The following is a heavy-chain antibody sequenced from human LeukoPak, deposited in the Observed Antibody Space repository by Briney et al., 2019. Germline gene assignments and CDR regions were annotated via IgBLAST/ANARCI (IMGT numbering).Heavy chain of an antibody. V-gene: IGHV4-39*01. Sequence: SETLSLTCSVSGGSIRSTTYNWAWIRQPPGKGLEWIGSIFYTGNTFYSPSLKSRVTMSVDTSNNQFSLKLSSVTAADTAVYYCARGRITMIWGQGTLVTVSS. J-gene: IGHJ4*02. CDR2: IFYTGNT. D-gene: IGHD3-22*01. CDR3: ARGRITMI. CDR1: GGSIRSTTYN.